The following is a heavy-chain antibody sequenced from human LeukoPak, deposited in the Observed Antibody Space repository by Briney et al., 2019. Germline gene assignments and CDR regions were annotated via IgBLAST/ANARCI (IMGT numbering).Heavy chain of an antibody. CDR3: ARVGGYNSPPVI. J-gene: IGHJ4*02. CDR2: IYYSGST. V-gene: IGHV4-59*01. Sequence: AETLSLTCTVWGGPMSSYYGSWMRQPPGEGLEWIGYIYYSGSTNFNPSLKSRVTISVDTSKNQFSQKQSSVTAANTAVYYCARVGGYNSPPVIWGPGTLVTASS. D-gene: IGHD5-24*01. CDR1: GGPMSSYY.